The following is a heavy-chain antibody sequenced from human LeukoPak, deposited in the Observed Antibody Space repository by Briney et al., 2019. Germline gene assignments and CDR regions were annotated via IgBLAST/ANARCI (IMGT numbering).Heavy chain of an antibody. D-gene: IGHD4-17*01. CDR2: IYYSGST. CDR1: AGSLSSSSYY. CDR3: ARVDDGDYGYAFDI. J-gene: IGHJ3*02. Sequence: PSETLSLTCTVSAGSLSSSSYYWCWIRQPPGKGLEWIVSIYYSGSTYYNPSLKSRVTISVDTSKNQYSLKLSSVTAADTAVYYCARVDDGDYGYAFDIWGQGTMVTVSS. V-gene: IGHV4-39*01.